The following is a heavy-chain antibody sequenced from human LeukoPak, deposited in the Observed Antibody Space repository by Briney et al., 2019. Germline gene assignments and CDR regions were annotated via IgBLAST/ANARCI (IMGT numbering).Heavy chain of an antibody. CDR2: INSDGSWT. Sequence: GGSLRLSCAASGNYWMHWVRQAPGKGLVWVSHINSDGSWTSYADSVKGRFTISKDNAKNTVYLQMNNLRAEDTAVYYCVSFYETFWGRGTLVTVSS. CDR3: VSFYETF. CDR1: GNYW. J-gene: IGHJ4*02. D-gene: IGHD2-2*01. V-gene: IGHV3-74*01.